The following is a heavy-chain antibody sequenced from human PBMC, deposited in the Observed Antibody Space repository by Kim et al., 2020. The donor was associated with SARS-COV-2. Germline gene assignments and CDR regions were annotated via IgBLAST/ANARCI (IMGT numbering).Heavy chain of an antibody. CDR2: ISYDGSNK. D-gene: IGHD2-8*01. V-gene: IGHV3-30*18. CDR3: AKDVMGLFYYFDY. J-gene: IGHJ4*02. Sequence: GGSLRLSCAASGFTFSSYGMHWVRQAPGKGLEWVAVISYDGSNKYYADSVKGRFTISRDNSKNTLYLQMNSLRAEDTAVYYCAKDVMGLFYYFDYWGQGTLVTVSS. CDR1: GFTFSSYG.